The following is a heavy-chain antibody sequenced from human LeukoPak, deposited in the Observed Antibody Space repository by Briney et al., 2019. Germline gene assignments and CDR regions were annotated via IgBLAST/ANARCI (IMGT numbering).Heavy chain of an antibody. CDR2: MFYSGGT. CDR3: ARHPSVSSWYDS. J-gene: IGHJ5*02. Sequence: SETLSLTCTVSGGSTTPYYWTWIRQPPGKGLEWIGYMFYSGGTNYNPSLKSRVIMSVDTSKNQFSPKLSSVTAADTAVYYCARHPSVSSWYDSWGQGILVTVSS. D-gene: IGHD6-13*01. V-gene: IGHV4-59*08. CDR1: GGSTTPYY.